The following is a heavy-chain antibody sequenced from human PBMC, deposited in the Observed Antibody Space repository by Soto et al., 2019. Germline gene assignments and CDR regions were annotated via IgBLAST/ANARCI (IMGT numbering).Heavy chain of an antibody. D-gene: IGHD4-17*01. CDR1: GYNFNKYA. CDR2: ISGSGGST. Sequence: PGGSLRLSCVASGYNFNKYAVSWVRQAPGKGLEWVSAISGSGGSTYYADSVKGRFTISRDNSKNTLYLQMNSLRAEDTAVYYCAKVCSGYGDYFNPFGYWGQGTLVTVSS. J-gene: IGHJ4*02. CDR3: AKVCSGYGDYFNPFGY. V-gene: IGHV3-23*01.